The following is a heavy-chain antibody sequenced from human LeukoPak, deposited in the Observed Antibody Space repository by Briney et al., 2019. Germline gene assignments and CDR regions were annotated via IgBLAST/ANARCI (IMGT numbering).Heavy chain of an antibody. CDR2: ITSSSSPI. Sequence: GGSLRLSCAASGFTFSSHSMNWVRQAPGRGLEWVSYITSSSSPIYYADSVKGRFTISRDNAKNSLYLQMNSLRAEDTAVYYCARDLVGMSGANWGQGTLVTVSS. V-gene: IGHV3-48*01. CDR1: GFTFSSHS. J-gene: IGHJ4*02. D-gene: IGHD1-26*01. CDR3: ARDLVGMSGAN.